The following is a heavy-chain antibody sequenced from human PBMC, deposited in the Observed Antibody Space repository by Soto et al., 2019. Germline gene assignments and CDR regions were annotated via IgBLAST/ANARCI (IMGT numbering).Heavy chain of an antibody. CDR3: ATLTPPGSSSWYPGWYFAR. Sequence: QVQLQESGPGLVKPSETLSLTCTVSGGSISSYYWSWIRQPPGKGLEWIGYIYYRGITNYNPSLQSRGTIPEDSSKTQFSPKLNSVTAADASVYYSATLTPPGSSSWYPGWYFARWGRGTLVTVPS. D-gene: IGHD6-13*01. CDR1: GGSISSYY. V-gene: IGHV4-59*08. CDR2: IYYRGIT. J-gene: IGHJ2*01.